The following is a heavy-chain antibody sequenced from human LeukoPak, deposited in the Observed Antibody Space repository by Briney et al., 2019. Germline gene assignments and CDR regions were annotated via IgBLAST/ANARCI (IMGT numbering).Heavy chain of an antibody. D-gene: IGHD6-19*01. J-gene: IGHJ4*02. CDR3: ARLSYSSGWLGGFDY. V-gene: IGHV5-51*01. CDR2: IYPGDSDT. Sequence: GESPKISCKGSGYSFTSYWIGWVRQMPGKGLEWMGIIYPGDSDTRYSPSFQGQVTISADKSISTAYLQWSSLKASDTAMYYCARLSYSSGWLGGFDYWGQGTLVTVSS. CDR1: GYSFTSYW.